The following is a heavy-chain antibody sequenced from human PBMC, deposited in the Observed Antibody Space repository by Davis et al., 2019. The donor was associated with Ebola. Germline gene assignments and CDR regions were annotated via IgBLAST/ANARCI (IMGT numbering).Heavy chain of an antibody. Sequence: SEPLSLTFPVYGGSFSGYYCSWIRQPPGKGLEWIREIIHSGSTNYNPSLKSRVTISVDTSKNQFSLKLSSVTAADTAVYYCARYLTDIVVGYSDEVGYYYYGMDVWGKGTTVTVSS. CDR2: IIHSGST. CDR3: ARYLTDIVVGYSDEVGYYYYGMDV. D-gene: IGHD2-15*01. V-gene: IGHV4-34*12. CDR1: GGSFSGYY. J-gene: IGHJ6*04.